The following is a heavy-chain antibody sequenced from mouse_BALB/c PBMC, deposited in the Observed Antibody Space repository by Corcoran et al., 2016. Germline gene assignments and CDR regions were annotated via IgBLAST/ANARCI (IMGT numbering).Heavy chain of an antibody. V-gene: IGHV1S34*01. CDR3: AGSYYGSSSAWFAY. Sequence: LVKTGASVKISCKASGYSFTGYYMHWVKQSHGKSLEWIGYISCYNGATSYNQKFKGKATFTVDTSSSTAYMQFNSLTSEDSAVYYCAGSYYGSSSAWFAYWGQGTLVTVSA. D-gene: IGHD1-1*01. J-gene: IGHJ3*01. CDR2: ISCYNGAT. CDR1: GYSFTGYY.